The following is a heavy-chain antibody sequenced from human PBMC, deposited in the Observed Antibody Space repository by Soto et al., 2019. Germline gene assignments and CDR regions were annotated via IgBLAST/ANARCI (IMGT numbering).Heavy chain of an antibody. Sequence: QVQLVQSGAEVKKPGSSVKVSCKASGDTFSSYAINWVRQAPGQGLEWMGGIIPMCGTANYAQTFKGRVTTTAGESTSTVYMELSSLRSEDTAVYYCARVGPAHYYDSSGYYSPLDYWGQGTLVTVSS. D-gene: IGHD3-22*01. J-gene: IGHJ4*02. CDR1: GDTFSSYA. V-gene: IGHV1-69*01. CDR3: ARVGPAHYYDSSGYYSPLDY. CDR2: IIPMCGTA.